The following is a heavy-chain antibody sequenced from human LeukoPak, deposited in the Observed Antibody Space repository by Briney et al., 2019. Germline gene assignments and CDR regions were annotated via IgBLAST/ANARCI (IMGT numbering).Heavy chain of an antibody. Sequence: GGSLRLSCAASGFTFSSYAMHWVRQAPGKGLEWVAVIPYDGSNKYYADSVKGRFTISRDNSKSTLYLQMNSLRAEDTAVYYCANGGGYSILNWLDPWGQGTLVTVSS. CDR3: ANGGGYSILNWLDP. V-gene: IGHV3-30*04. CDR1: GFTFSSYA. CDR2: IPYDGSNK. J-gene: IGHJ5*02. D-gene: IGHD4-11*01.